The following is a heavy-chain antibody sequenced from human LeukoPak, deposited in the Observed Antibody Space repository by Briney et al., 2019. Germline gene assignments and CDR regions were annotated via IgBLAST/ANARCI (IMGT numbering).Heavy chain of an antibody. D-gene: IGHD3-3*01. CDR2: ISYDGSNK. Sequence: GGSLRLSCAASGFTFSSYGMHWVRQAPGKGLEWVAVISYDGSNKYYADSVKGRFTISRDNSKNTLYLQMNSLRAEDTAVYCAKMRSQVLRFLEWLLPNDYWGQGTLVTVSS. CDR3: AKMRSQVLRFLEWLLPNDY. V-gene: IGHV3-30*18. CDR1: GFTFSSYG. J-gene: IGHJ4*02.